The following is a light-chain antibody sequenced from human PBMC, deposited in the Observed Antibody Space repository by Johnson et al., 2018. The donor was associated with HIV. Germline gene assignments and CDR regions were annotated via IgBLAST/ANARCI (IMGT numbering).Light chain of an antibody. Sequence: QSVLTQPPSVSAAPGQKVTISCSGSSSNIGNNYVSWYQQLPGTAPKLLIYDNNKRPSGIPDRFSGSKSGTSATLGITGLQTGDEAEYYCGIWDNSLSAYVAGTGTKVTGL. CDR2: DNN. J-gene: IGLJ1*01. V-gene: IGLV1-51*01. CDR1: SSNIGNNY. CDR3: GIWDNSLSAYV.